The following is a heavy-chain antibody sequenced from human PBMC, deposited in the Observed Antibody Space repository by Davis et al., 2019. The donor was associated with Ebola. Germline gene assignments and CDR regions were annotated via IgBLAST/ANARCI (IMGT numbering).Heavy chain of an antibody. D-gene: IGHD6-19*01. CDR2: ISSSGSTTSTK. J-gene: IGHJ1*01. CDR1: GFLFNTYS. V-gene: IGHV3-48*04. Sequence: GGSLRLSCAATGFLFNTYSMHWVRQAPGKGLEWLAFISSSGSTTSTKYYADSVRGRFTISRDNARNVVFLQMNSLRGGDTAVYFCARGAVESSAWDRWGPGTQVTV. CDR3: ARGAVESSAWDR.